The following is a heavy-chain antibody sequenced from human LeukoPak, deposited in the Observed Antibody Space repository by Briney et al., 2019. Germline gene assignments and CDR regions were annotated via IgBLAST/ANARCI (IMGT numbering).Heavy chain of an antibody. CDR1: GFTFRSYN. V-gene: IGHV3-53*01. Sequence: PGGSLRLSCAVSGFTFRSYNMNWVRRAPGKGLEWVSVIYSGGGTDYADSVKGRFTISRDNSKNTLYLQMNSLRAEDTAVYYCARVPPSGWWYFDLWGRGTLVTVSS. J-gene: IGHJ2*01. D-gene: IGHD6-19*01. CDR2: IYSGGGT. CDR3: ARVPPSGWWYFDL.